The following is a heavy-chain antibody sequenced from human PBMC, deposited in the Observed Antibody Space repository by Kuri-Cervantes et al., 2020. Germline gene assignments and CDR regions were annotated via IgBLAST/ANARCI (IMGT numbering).Heavy chain of an antibody. CDR3: AKGHLDTSIYGS. CDR2: ISYDGSNK. V-gene: IGHV3-30*18. D-gene: IGHD3-10*01. Sequence: LSLTCAASGFTFSSYGMHWVRQAPGKGLEWVAVISYDGSNKYYADSVKGRFTISRDNSKTTLHLQMNSLRAEDTAVYYCAKGHLDTSIYGSWGQGTLVTVSS. J-gene: IGHJ5*02. CDR1: GFTFSSYG.